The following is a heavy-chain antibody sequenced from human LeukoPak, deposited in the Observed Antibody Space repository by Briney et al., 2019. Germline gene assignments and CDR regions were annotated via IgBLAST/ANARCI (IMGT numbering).Heavy chain of an antibody. CDR2: IYYSGST. D-gene: IGHD4-17*01. J-gene: IGHJ5*02. Sequence: SQTLSLTCTVSGGSISSGGYYWSWIRQHPGKGLEWIGYIYYSGSTYYNPSLKSRVTISVDTSKNQFSLKLSSVTAADTAVYYCARAIDYGDYVNNFDPWGQGTLVTVSS. CDR1: GGSISSGGYY. V-gene: IGHV4-31*03. CDR3: ARAIDYGDYVNNFDP.